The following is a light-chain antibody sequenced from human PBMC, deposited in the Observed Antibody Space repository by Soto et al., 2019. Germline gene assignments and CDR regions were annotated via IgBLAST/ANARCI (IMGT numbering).Light chain of an antibody. Sequence: EIVLTQSPGTLSLSPGARATLSCRASPSADGRFLAWYQHKPGQAPRLLIYGVSSTAAAIPARFSGSRSGTDCARTITSGEPDDSVVCHGQRLAAFGPVTSVE. J-gene: IGKJ1*01. CDR1: PSADGRF. CDR3: QRLAA. V-gene: IGKV3-20*01. CDR2: GVS.